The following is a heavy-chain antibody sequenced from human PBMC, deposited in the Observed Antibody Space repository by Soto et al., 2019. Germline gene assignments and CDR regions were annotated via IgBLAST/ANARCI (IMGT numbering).Heavy chain of an antibody. CDR2: IYYSGGT. Sequence: QVQLQESGPGLVKPSQTLSLTCTVSGGSISSGGYYWSWIRQHPGKGLEWIGYIYYSGGTYYNPSLRCRVTISVDTSRNQFSLKLSSVTAADTAVYYCARAKGSHWPFDYWGQGTLVTVSS. V-gene: IGHV4-31*03. D-gene: IGHD1-26*01. J-gene: IGHJ4*02. CDR3: ARAKGSHWPFDY. CDR1: GGSISSGGYY.